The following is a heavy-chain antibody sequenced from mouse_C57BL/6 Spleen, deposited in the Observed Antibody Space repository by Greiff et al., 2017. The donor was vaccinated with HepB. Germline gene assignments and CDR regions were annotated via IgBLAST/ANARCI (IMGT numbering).Heavy chain of an antibody. V-gene: IGHV2-9-1*01. Sequence: VKLQESGPGLVAPSQSLSITCTASGFSLTSYAISWVRQPPGKGLEWLGVIWTGGGTNSNSALKSRLSIIKDNAKSQIFLKMNSLPTDDTARYYCARTAYYYGSSYTWFAYWGQGTLVTVSA. CDR3: ARTAYYYGSSYTWFAY. CDR1: GFSLTSYA. D-gene: IGHD1-1*01. J-gene: IGHJ3*01. CDR2: IWTGGGT.